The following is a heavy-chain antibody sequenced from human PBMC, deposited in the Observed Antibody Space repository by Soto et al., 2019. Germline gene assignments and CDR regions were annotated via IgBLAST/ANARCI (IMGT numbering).Heavy chain of an antibody. CDR1: GFTFSSYD. CDR3: ARVGCSSTSCSYDY. Sequence: GSLRLSCAASGFTFSSYDMHWVRQATGKGLEWVSAIGTAGDTYYPGSVKGRFTISRENAKNSLYLQMNSLRAGDTAVYYCARVGCSSTSCSYDYWGQGTLVTVSS. J-gene: IGHJ4*02. D-gene: IGHD2-2*01. V-gene: IGHV3-13*01. CDR2: IGTAGDT.